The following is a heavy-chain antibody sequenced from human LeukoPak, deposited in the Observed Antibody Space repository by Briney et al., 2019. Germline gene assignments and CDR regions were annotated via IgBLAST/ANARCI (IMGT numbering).Heavy chain of an antibody. V-gene: IGHV3-7*01. CDR2: IKQDGSEK. J-gene: IGHJ4*02. D-gene: IGHD1-1*01. CDR1: GFTFSNYW. Sequence: GGSLRLSCAASGFTFSNYWMSWVRQAPGKGLEWVANIKQDGSEKYYVDSEEGRFTVSRDNTKNSLYLQMNSLRAEDTAVYYCARDKELDPSHDPFDYWGQGTLVTVSS. CDR3: ARDKELDPSHDPFDY.